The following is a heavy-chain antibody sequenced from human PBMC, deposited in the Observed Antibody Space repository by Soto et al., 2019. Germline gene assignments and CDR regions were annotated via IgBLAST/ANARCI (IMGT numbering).Heavy chain of an antibody. D-gene: IGHD5-18*01. CDR2: IYYSGST. Sequence: SQTLSLTCTVSGGSISSSSYYWGWIRQPPGKGLEWIGSIYYSGSTYYNPSLKSRVTISVDTSKNQFSLKLSSVTAADTAVYYCARPNSYGVRAFDYWGQGTLVTVSS. CDR1: GGSISSSSYY. V-gene: IGHV4-39*01. J-gene: IGHJ4*02. CDR3: ARPNSYGVRAFDY.